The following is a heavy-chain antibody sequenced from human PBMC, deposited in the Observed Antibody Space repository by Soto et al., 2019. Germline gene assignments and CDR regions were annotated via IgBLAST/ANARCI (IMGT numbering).Heavy chain of an antibody. CDR1: GYTFTSYG. V-gene: IGHV1-18*01. Sequence: ASVKVSCKASGYTFTSYGISWVRQGPVQGLEWMGWISAYNGNTNYAQKLQGRVTMTTDTSTSTAYMELRSLRSDDTAVYYCARDCSSTSCYNYHYYYYGMDVWGQGTTVTV. CDR3: ARDCSSTSCYNYHYYYYGMDV. J-gene: IGHJ6*02. CDR2: ISAYNGNT. D-gene: IGHD2-2*02.